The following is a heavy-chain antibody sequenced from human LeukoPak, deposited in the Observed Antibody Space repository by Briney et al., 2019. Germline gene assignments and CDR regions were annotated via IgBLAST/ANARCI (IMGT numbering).Heavy chain of an antibody. D-gene: IGHD2-21*02. V-gene: IGHV3-11*01. CDR1: GFTFSDYD. J-gene: IGHJ4*02. Sequence: GGFLRLSCAASGFTFSDYDMSWIRQAPGKGLEWVSYISSSGSTIYYADSVKCRFTISRDNAKNSVYLQMNSLRAEDTAVYYCARAEYCGGDCYYRGDQTSFDYWGQGTLVTVSS. CDR2: ISSSGSTI. CDR3: ARAEYCGGDCYYRGDQTSFDY.